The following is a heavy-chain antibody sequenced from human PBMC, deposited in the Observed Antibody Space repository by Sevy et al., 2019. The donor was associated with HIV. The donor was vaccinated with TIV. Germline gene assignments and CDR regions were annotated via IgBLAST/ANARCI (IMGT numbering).Heavy chain of an antibody. CDR2: INSDGSST. J-gene: IGHJ1*01. CDR1: GFTFSSYW. CDR3: ARGGHYYDSSGYPAEYFQH. V-gene: IGHV3-74*01. Sequence: GGSLRLSCAASGFTFSSYWMHWVRQAPGKGLVWVSRINSDGSSTSYADSVKGRFTISRDNAKNTLYLQMNSLRAEDTAVYYCARGGHYYDSSGYPAEYFQHWGQGTLVTVSS. D-gene: IGHD3-22*01.